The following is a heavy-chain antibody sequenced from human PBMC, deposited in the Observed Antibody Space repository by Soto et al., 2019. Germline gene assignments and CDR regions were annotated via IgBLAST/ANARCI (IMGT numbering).Heavy chain of an antibody. V-gene: IGHV4-59*13. CDR2: ISNTGST. J-gene: IGHJ5*02. CDR1: GDSISSYY. D-gene: IGHD3-10*01. Sequence: QVQLQESGPGLVKPSETLSLTCTVSGDSISSYYWSWIRQPPGKGLEWVGYISNTGSTIYNPSLESRATISLDTSKNQVSLSLNSVTAADTAVYYCASVGELPVWFDPWGRGTLVTVSS. CDR3: ASVGELPVWFDP.